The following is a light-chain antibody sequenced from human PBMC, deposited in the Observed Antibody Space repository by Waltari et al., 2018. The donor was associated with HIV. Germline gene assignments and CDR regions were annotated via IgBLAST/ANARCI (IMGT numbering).Light chain of an antibody. J-gene: IGKJ1*01. CDR3: QQSYSSWT. CDR2: AAS. V-gene: IGKV1-39*01. Sequence: DIQMTQSPSSLSASVGDRVTITCRASQSISSYLNWDQQKPGIAPKLLIYAASSLQSGVPSRFSGSGSGTDFTLTISSLQPEDFAIYYCQQSYSSWTFGQGTKVEIK. CDR1: QSISSY.